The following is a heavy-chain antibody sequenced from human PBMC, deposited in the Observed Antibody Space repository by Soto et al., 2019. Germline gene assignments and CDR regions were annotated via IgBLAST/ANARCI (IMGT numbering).Heavy chain of an antibody. Sequence: ASVKVSCKASGGTFSSYAISWVRQAPGQGLEWMGGIIPIFGTANYAQKFQGRVTITADESTSTAYMELSSLRSEDTAVYYCARDIEYCGGDCFFDYWGQGTLVTVSS. CDR1: GGTFSSYA. V-gene: IGHV1-69*13. J-gene: IGHJ4*02. CDR3: ARDIEYCGGDCFFDY. D-gene: IGHD2-21*02. CDR2: IIPIFGTA.